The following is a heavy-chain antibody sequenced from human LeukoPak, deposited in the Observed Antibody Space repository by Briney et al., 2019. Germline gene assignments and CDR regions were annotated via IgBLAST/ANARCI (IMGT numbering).Heavy chain of an antibody. CDR1: GGSITSGGYY. J-gene: IGHJ4*02. CDR2: IYYSGST. V-gene: IGHV4-31*03. CDR3: ARGSSWYVDY. Sequence: ASETLSLTCTVSGGSITSGGYYWSWIRQHPGKGLEWIGYIYYSGSTYYNPSLRSRVTISVDTSKNQFSLKVNSVTAADTAVYYCARGSSWYVDYWGQGTLVTVSS. D-gene: IGHD6-13*01.